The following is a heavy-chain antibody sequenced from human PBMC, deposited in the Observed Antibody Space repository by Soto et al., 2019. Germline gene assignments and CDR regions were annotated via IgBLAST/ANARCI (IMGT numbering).Heavy chain of an antibody. D-gene: IGHD2-15*01. CDR3: ASTVVTGY. Sequence: EVQLVESGGGLVQPGGSLRLSCAVSGFTFSSDWMHWVRQAPGKGLVWVSRINSDGSSTSYADSVKGRFTISRDNAKNTLYLRMNSVRAEDTAVYYCASTVVTGYWGQGTLVTVSS. V-gene: IGHV3-74*02. CDR1: GFTFSSDW. CDR2: INSDGSST. J-gene: IGHJ4*02.